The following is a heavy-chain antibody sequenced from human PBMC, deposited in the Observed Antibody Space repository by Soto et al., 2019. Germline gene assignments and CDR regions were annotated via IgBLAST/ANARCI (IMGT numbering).Heavy chain of an antibody. V-gene: IGHV4-59*08. J-gene: IGHJ4*02. CDR3: ASFAESWYYFDY. CDR1: GGSISSNY. CDR2: IYYSGST. Sequence: PSETLSLTCTVSGGSISSNYWSWIRQPPGKGLEWIGYIYYSGSTNSNPSLKSRVTISVDTSKNQFFLKLKSVIAADTAVYYCASFAESWYYFDYWGQGILVTVSS. D-gene: IGHD3-16*01.